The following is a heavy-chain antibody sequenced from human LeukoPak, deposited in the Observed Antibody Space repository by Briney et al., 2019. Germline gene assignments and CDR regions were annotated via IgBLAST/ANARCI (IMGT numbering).Heavy chain of an antibody. D-gene: IGHD3-22*01. V-gene: IGHV4-34*01. CDR3: ATAGHYYDIPARPYNWFDP. Sequence: SETLSLTCAVYGGSFSGYYWSWIRQPPGKGLEWIGEINHSGSTNYNPSLKSRVTISVDTSKNQFSLKLSSVTAADTAVYYCATAGHYYDIPARPYNWFDPWGQGTLVTVSS. CDR1: GGSFSGYY. CDR2: INHSGST. J-gene: IGHJ5*02.